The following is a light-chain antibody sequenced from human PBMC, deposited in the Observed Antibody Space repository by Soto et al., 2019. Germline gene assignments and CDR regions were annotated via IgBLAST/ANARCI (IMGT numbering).Light chain of an antibody. CDR2: DAS. Sequence: EIELTQSPATLSLSPGERATLSCRASQSVGGRLGWYQQKPGRAPRLLIYDASIRATGIPARFSGSGSGTDFILTISSLEPEDFGVYYCQQRASWPLTFGGGTRVDI. V-gene: IGKV3-11*01. J-gene: IGKJ4*01. CDR1: QSVGGR. CDR3: QQRASWPLT.